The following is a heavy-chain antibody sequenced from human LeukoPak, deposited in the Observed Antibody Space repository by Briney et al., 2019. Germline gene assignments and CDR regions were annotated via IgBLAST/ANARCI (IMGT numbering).Heavy chain of an antibody. CDR2: ISSSSSTI. V-gene: IGHV3-48*01. D-gene: IGHD3-16*01. CDR3: ARAWLKPDY. CDR1: GCNFGIYG. Sequence: GGSLRLSCTASGCNFGIYGMHWVRQAPGKGLEWVSYISSSSSTIYYADSVKGRFTISRDNAENSLYLQMNSLRAEDTAVYYCARAWLKPDYWGQGTLVTVSS. J-gene: IGHJ4*02.